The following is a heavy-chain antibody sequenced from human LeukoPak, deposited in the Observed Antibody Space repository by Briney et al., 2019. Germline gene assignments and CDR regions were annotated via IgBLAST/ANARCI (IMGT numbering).Heavy chain of an antibody. CDR1: GGTFSSYA. Sequence: SVKVSCKASGGTFSSYASSWVRQAPGQGPEWMGGIIPIFGTANYAQKFQGRVTITADESTSTAYMELSSLRSEDTAVYYCAKGSGYCTGGSCWRLWGQGTPVTVSS. D-gene: IGHD2-15*01. V-gene: IGHV1-69*13. CDR2: IIPIFGTA. J-gene: IGHJ1*01. CDR3: AKGSGYCTGGSCWRL.